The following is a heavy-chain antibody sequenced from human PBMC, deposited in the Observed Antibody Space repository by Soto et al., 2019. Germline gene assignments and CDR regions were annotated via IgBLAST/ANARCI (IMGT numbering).Heavy chain of an antibody. CDR2: SIPFFDTT. J-gene: IGHJ6*02. V-gene: IGHV1-69*13. CDR3: ASFRFSGSYYGMDV. CDR1: GGTFSTYA. Sequence: SVKVSCKASGGTFSTYAITWVRQAPGQGLEWMGGSIPFFDTTNYAQNFQGRLTFTADESTSTAYMELSSLTSEDTAVYYCASFRFSGSYYGMDVWGQGTTVTVSS. D-gene: IGHD1-26*01.